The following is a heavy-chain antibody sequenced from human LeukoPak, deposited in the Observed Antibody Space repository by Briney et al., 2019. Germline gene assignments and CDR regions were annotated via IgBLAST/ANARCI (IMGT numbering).Heavy chain of an antibody. CDR2: ISYDGSNK. D-gene: IGHD6-19*01. V-gene: IGHV3-30-3*01. CDR3: ARGTPSSSGWLYYGMDV. J-gene: IGHJ6*02. Sequence: GGSLRLSCAASGFIFSTYAMSWVRQAPGKGLEWVAVISYDGSNKYYADSVKGRFTISRDNSKNTLYLQMNSLRAEDTAVYYCARGTPSSSGWLYYGMDVWGQGTTVTVSS. CDR1: GFIFSTYA.